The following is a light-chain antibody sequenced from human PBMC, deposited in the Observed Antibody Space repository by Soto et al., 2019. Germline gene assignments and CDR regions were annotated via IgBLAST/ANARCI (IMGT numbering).Light chain of an antibody. CDR1: ESVSSIY. CDR2: DAS. V-gene: IGKV3-20*01. CDR3: QQYGNSPRT. J-gene: IGKJ1*01. Sequence: EIVLTQSPGTLSLSPGERATLSCRPSESVSSIYLAWFQQKPGQAPRLLIYDASRRATGVPDRFSGSGSGTDFTLTISRLEPEDFAVYYCQQYGNSPRTFGQGTKVDIK.